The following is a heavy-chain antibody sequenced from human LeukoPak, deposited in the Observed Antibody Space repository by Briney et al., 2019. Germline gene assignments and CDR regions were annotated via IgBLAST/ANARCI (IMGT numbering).Heavy chain of an antibody. Sequence: ASVKVSCKASGYTFTSYYMHWVRQAPGQGLEWMGIINPSGGSTNYAQKFQGRVTMTRDTSTNTVYMELSSLRSEYTAVYYCARGPSITMVRGGQWYYYMDVWGKGTTVTISS. CDR3: ARGPSITMVRGGQWYYYMDV. CDR1: GYTFTSYY. D-gene: IGHD3-10*01. J-gene: IGHJ6*03. V-gene: IGHV1-46*01. CDR2: INPSGGST.